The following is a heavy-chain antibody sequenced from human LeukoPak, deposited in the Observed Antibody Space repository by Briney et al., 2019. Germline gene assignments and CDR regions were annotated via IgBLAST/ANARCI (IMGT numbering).Heavy chain of an antibody. J-gene: IGHJ6*03. D-gene: IGHD3-10*01. CDR1: GGSISSGSYY. Sequence: SETLSLTCTVSGGSISSGSYYWSWIRQPAGKGLEWIGRIYTSGSTNYNPSLKSRVTISVDTSKNQFSLKLSSVTAADTAVYYCARGTWFGEFNYYYMDVWGKGTTVTVSS. CDR3: ARGTWFGEFNYYYMDV. CDR2: IYTSGST. V-gene: IGHV4-61*02.